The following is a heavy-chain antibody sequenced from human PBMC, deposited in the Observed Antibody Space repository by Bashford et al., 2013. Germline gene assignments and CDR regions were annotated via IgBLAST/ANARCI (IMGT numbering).Heavy chain of an antibody. Sequence: ASVKVSCKASGGTFSSYAISWVRQAPGQGLEWMGIINPSGGSTSYAQKFQGRVTMTRDTSTSTVYMELSSLRSEDTAVYYCARDQCWGSTTCNKGLLSWFDPWGQGTLVTVSS. J-gene: IGHJ5*02. CDR1: GGTFSSYA. CDR2: INPSGGST. CDR3: ARDQCWGSTTCNKGLLSWFDP. V-gene: IGHV1-46*01. D-gene: IGHD1-1*01.